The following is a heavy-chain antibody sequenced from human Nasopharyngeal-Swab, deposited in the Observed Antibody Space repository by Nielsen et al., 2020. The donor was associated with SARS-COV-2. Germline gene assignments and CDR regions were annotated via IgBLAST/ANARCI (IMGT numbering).Heavy chain of an antibody. CDR2: ISGSGGST. CDR3: AKDYYDSSGYHPDAFDI. J-gene: IGHJ3*02. V-gene: IGHV3-23*01. D-gene: IGHD3-22*01. Sequence: SCAASGFTFSSYATSWVRQAPGKGLEWVSAISGSGGSTYYADSVKGRFTISRDNSKNTLYLQMNSLRAEDTAVYYCAKDYYDSSGYHPDAFDIWGQGTMVTVSS. CDR1: GFTFSSYA.